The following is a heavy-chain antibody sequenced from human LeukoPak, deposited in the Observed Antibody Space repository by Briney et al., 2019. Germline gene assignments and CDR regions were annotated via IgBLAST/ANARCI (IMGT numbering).Heavy chain of an antibody. V-gene: IGHV3-15*07. CDR1: GLTVTSAW. J-gene: IGHJ4*02. CDR2: IASKTDGGAT. D-gene: IGHD3-10*01. Sequence: GGSLRLSCSASGLTVTSAWMNWVRQAPGEGLDWVGRIASKTDGGATDYAAPVKGRFTISRDDSKNTLNLQMNSLKTEDTAVYYCTTGIRGDWGQGTLVTVS. CDR3: TTGIRGD.